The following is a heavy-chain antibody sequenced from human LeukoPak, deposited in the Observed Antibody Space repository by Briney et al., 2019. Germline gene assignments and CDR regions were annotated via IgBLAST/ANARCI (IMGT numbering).Heavy chain of an antibody. V-gene: IGHV4-39*02. J-gene: IGHJ5*02. D-gene: IGHD6-6*01. CDR3: VSNSSSSPWFDP. Sequence: SETLSLTCTVSGSSISSYTHYWGWIRQPPGNGLEWIATVYYTGGTYYNPSLKSRVTISIDTSRNHFSRKLTSVIAADTAMYYCVSNSSSSPWFDPWGQGTLVSVSS. CDR1: GSSISSYTHY. CDR2: VYYTGGT.